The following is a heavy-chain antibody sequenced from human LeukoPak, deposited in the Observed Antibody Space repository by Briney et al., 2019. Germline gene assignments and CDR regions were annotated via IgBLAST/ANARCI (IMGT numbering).Heavy chain of an antibody. CDR1: GDSGSRSDW. J-gene: IGHJ6*03. V-gene: IGHV4-4*02. Sequence: SETLSLTCTVSGDSGSRSDWWSWVRQPPGKGLEWIGEIHQFGSPNYNPSLKSRVTLLVDKSSNQFSLKLSSVTAADTAVYYCARVLATVTTGAYYYMDVWGKGTTATVSS. CDR2: IHQFGSP. D-gene: IGHD4-17*01. CDR3: ARVLATVTTGAYYYMDV.